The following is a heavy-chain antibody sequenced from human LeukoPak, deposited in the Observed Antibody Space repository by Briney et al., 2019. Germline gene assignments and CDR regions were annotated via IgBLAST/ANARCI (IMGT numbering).Heavy chain of an antibody. CDR3: ARESFEEPGTMDH. CDR1: GYSISSGYY. J-gene: IGHJ4*02. V-gene: IGHV4-38-2*02. Sequence: SETLSLTCTVSGYSISSGYYWGWIRQPPGKGLEWIGSIYHSGSTYYNPSLKSRVTISVDASMNQFSLRLTSVTAADTALYFCARESFEEPGTMDHWGQGTLVSVSS. CDR2: IYHSGST. D-gene: IGHD4/OR15-4a*01.